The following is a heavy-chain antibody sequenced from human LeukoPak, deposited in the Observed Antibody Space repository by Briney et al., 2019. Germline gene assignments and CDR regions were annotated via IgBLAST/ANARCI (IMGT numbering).Heavy chain of an antibody. J-gene: IGHJ3*02. V-gene: IGHV1-2*02. D-gene: IGHD4-17*01. CDR3: ARWSRRDYVNAFDI. Sequence: VSVKVSCKASGYTFTGYYMHWVRQAPGQGLEWMGWINPNSGATNYAQKFQGRVTMTRDMSISTAYVELSRLRSDDTAVYYCARWSRRDYVNAFDIWGQGTMVTVSS. CDR1: GYTFTGYY. CDR2: INPNSGAT.